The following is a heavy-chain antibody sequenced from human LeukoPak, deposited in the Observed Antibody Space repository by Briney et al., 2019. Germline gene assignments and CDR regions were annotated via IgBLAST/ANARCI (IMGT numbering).Heavy chain of an antibody. CDR1: GFTLSSYA. CDR3: AKETRDTSGYYNFDY. CDR2: ISGSGGST. J-gene: IGHJ4*02. Sequence: GGSLRLSCAASGFTLSSYAMNWVRQAPGKGLEWVSAISGSGGSTYYADSVKGRFTISRDNSKNTLYLQMNSLRAEDTAVYYCAKETRDTSGYYNFDYWGQGTLVTVSS. D-gene: IGHD3-22*01. V-gene: IGHV3-23*01.